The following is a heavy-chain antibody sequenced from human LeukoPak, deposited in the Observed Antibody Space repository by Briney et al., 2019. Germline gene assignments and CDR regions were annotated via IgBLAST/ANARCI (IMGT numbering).Heavy chain of an antibody. J-gene: IGHJ4*02. D-gene: IGHD1-1*01. CDR2: MYYSGST. V-gene: IGHV4-59*08. CDR3: ARHGPTSGTISIDY. Sequence: SETLSLTCTVSGGSISSYYWSWIRQPPGKGLEWIGYMYYSGSTTYNPSLKSRVTISVETSKNQFSLRVTSVTAADTAVYYCARHGPTSGTISIDYWGQGTLVTVSS. CDR1: GGSISSYY.